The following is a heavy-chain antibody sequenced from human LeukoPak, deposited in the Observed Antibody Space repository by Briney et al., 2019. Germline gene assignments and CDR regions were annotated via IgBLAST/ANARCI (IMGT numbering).Heavy chain of an antibody. J-gene: IGHJ4*02. Sequence: AGGSLRLSCAASGFTFSSYAMSWVRQAPGKGLEWVSGISGSGGRTSYADSVKGRFTIARDKSKNKLYLQMNSLRAEDTAVYYCTRALYSSGWYYFDYWGQGTLVTVSS. D-gene: IGHD6-19*01. CDR2: ISGSGGRT. CDR1: GFTFSSYA. V-gene: IGHV3-23*01. CDR3: TRALYSSGWYYFDY.